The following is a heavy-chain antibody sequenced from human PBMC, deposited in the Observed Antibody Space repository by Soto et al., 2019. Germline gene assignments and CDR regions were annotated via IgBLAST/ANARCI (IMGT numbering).Heavy chain of an antibody. CDR3: AKAQSQYCSGGNCYGVY. CDR1: GFTFSSYA. D-gene: IGHD2-15*01. Sequence: SLRLSCAASGFTFSSYAMSWVRQAPGKGLEWVSGVSASGGSTYYADSVKGRFTVSRDNSKNTLYLQMNSLRAEDTAVYYCAKAQSQYCSGGNCYGVYWGQGTLVTVSS. V-gene: IGHV3-23*01. CDR2: VSASGGST. J-gene: IGHJ4*02.